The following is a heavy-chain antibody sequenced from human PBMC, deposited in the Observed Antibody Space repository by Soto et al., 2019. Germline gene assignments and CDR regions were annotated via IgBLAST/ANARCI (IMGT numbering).Heavy chain of an antibody. V-gene: IGHV5-51*01. D-gene: IGHD3-9*01. Sequence: GESLKISCKGSGYSFTSYWIGWVRQMPGKGLEWMGIIYPGDSDTRYSPSFQGQVTISADKSISTAYLQWSSLKASDTAMYYCASKTGLTGYPYGMDVWGQGTTVTVSS. CDR1: GYSFTSYW. J-gene: IGHJ6*02. CDR3: ASKTGLTGYPYGMDV. CDR2: IYPGDSDT.